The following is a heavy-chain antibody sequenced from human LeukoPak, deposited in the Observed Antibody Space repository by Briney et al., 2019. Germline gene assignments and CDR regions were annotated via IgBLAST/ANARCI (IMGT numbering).Heavy chain of an antibody. D-gene: IGHD3-3*01. V-gene: IGHV3-11*06. CDR3: ARRGGIHLEYFDY. CDR2: ISSSSSYT. CDR1: GFTFSDYY. Sequence: AGGSLRLSCAASGFTFSDYYMSWIRQAPGKGLEWVSYISSSSSYTNYADSVKGRFTISRDNAKNSLYLQMNSLRAEDTAVYYCARRGGIHLEYFDYWGQGTLVTVSS. J-gene: IGHJ4*02.